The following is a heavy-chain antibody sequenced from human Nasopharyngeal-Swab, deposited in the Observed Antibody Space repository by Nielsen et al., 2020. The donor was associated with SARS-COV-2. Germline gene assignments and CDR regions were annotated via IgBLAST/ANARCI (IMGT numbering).Heavy chain of an antibody. CDR1: GFTFSLYT. CDR2: IKQDASEV. J-gene: IGHJ4*01. D-gene: IGHD3-3*01. V-gene: IGHV3-7*01. CDR3: ARGRPLGGYYFGYFDY. Sequence: GESLKISCAASGFTFSLYTINWVRQVPGKGLEWVANIKQDASEVYYVDSVKGRFTISRDNAKNSLYLQMNSLRAEDTAVYFCARGRPLGGYYFGYFDYWGHGTLVTVSS.